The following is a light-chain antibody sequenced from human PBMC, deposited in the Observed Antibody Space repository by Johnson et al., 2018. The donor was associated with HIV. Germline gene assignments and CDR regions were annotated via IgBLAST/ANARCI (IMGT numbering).Light chain of an antibody. J-gene: IGLJ1*01. V-gene: IGLV1-51*02. CDR2: ENN. Sequence: HSVLTQPPSVSAAPGQKVTISCSGSSSNIGTNFVSWYQQFPGAAPKLLIYENNKRPSGIPDRFSGSKSGTSATLDITGLQTGDEADYYCGSWDRSLTVGTVCRPGTRVTVL. CDR3: GSWDRSLTVGTV. CDR1: SSNIGTNF.